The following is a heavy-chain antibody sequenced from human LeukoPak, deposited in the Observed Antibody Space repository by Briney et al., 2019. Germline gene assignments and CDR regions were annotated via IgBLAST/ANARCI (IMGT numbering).Heavy chain of an antibody. D-gene: IGHD3-10*01. CDR1: GFTFSSYG. J-gene: IGHJ5*02. Sequence: GRSLRLSCAASGFTFSSYGMSWVRQAPGKGLEWVSAISGSGGSTYYAESVKGRFTISKDTSRNTLYLQMNSLRLEDTAIYYCAKDLMRDRWFGESWGQGTLVTVSS. CDR2: ISGSGGST. CDR3: AKDLMRDRWFGES. V-gene: IGHV3-23*01.